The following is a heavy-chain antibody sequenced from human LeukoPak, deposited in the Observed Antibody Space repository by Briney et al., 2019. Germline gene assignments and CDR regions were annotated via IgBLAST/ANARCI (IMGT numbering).Heavy chain of an antibody. CDR1: GFTFSSYA. J-gene: IGHJ4*02. Sequence: GGSLRLSCTASGFTFSSYAMSWVRQAPGKRLEWVAAINEDGDSTYFADSVKGRFTISRDNSKNTVYLQMNSLRAEDTAVYHCAQQLGFCSRGTCYFTYWGQGTLVTVSS. D-gene: IGHD2-15*01. CDR2: INEDGDST. V-gene: IGHV3-23*01. CDR3: AQQLGFCSRGTCYFTY.